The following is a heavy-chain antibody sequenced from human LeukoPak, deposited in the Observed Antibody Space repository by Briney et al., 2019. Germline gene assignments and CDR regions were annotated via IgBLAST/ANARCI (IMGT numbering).Heavy chain of an antibody. CDR1: GGSISSYY. V-gene: IGHV4-59*12. Sequence: NASETLSLTCTVSGGSISSYYWSWIRQPPGKGLEWIGYIYYSGSTNYNPSLKSRVTISVDTSKNQFSLKLSSVTAADTAVYFCARFYYYYYYMDVWGKGTTVTVSS. CDR3: ARFYYYYYYMDV. J-gene: IGHJ6*03. CDR2: IYYSGST.